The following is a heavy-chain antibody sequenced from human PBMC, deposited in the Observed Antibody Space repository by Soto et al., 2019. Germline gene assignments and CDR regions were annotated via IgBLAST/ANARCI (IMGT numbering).Heavy chain of an antibody. CDR1: GDSVSSNSAA. CDR3: AAEGSGWSSYYYYYGMDV. D-gene: IGHD6-19*01. Sequence: SHTLSLTCAISGDSVSSNSAAWNWIRQSPSRGLEWLGRTYYRSKWYNDYAVSVKSRITINPDTSKNQFSLQLNSVTPEDTAVYYCAAEGSGWSSYYYYYGMDVWGQGTTVTVSS. CDR2: TYYRSKWYN. V-gene: IGHV6-1*01. J-gene: IGHJ6*02.